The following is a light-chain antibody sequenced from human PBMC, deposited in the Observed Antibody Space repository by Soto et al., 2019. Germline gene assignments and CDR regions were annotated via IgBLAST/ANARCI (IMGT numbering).Light chain of an antibody. Sequence: DIQMTQFPSSVSASVGDRVTITCRASQGVSTWLAWYQQKPGKAPELLIYATSTLQSGVPSRFSGSGSGTDFSLTISSLQPDDFATYYCLQANSFPYTFGQGTKLEIK. J-gene: IGKJ2*01. CDR3: LQANSFPYT. CDR1: QGVSTW. V-gene: IGKV1-12*01. CDR2: ATS.